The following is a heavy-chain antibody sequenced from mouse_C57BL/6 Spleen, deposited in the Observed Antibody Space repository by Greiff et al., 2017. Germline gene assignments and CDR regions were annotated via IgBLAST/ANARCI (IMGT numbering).Heavy chain of an antibody. Sequence: QVQLQQPGAELVKPGASVKLSCKASGYTFTSYWMQWVKQRPGQGLEWIGEIDPSDSYTNYNQKFKGKATLTVDTPSSTAYMQLSSLTSEDSAVYYCARLRQGYAMDYWGQGTSVTVSS. V-gene: IGHV1-50*01. CDR2: IDPSDSYT. D-gene: IGHD2-4*01. CDR3: ARLRQGYAMDY. J-gene: IGHJ4*01. CDR1: GYTFTSYW.